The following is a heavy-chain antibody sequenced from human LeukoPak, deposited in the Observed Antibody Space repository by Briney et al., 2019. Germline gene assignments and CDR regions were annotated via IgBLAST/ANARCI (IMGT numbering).Heavy chain of an antibody. CDR2: MWYDGSRE. D-gene: IGHD3-10*01. J-gene: IGHJ3*02. CDR1: GFILSTHG. V-gene: IGHV3-33*03. Sequence: GGSLRLSCAASGFILSTHGMHWVRQAPGKGLEWVAGMWYDGSREDYADSVKGRFTISRDNAKNTLYVQMNSLRAEDTAVYYCSTGSGHAFDIWGRGTMVTVSS. CDR3: STGSGHAFDI.